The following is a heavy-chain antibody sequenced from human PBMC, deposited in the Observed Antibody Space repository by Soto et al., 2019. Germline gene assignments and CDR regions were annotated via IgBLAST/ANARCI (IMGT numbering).Heavy chain of an antibody. CDR1: GGSISSYY. CDR2: IYYSGST. V-gene: IGHV4-59*01. J-gene: IGHJ4*02. Sequence: SETLSLTCTVSGGSISSYYWSWIRQPPGKGLEWIGYIYYSGSTKYNPSLKSRVTISVGTSNNQFSLKLSSVTTADTAVDYCARDGSSIAAPLDYWGQGTLVTVSS. CDR3: ARDGSSIAAPLDY. D-gene: IGHD6-6*01.